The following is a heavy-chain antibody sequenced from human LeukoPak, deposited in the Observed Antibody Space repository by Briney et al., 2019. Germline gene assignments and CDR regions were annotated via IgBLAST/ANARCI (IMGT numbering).Heavy chain of an antibody. D-gene: IGHD6-19*01. CDR3: ARDLYSSGSSVFDH. Sequence: GGSLRLSCAASGSTFSSYSMNWVRQAPGKGLEWVSYISSSSSYIYYADSVKGRFTISRDNAKNSLYLQMNSLRAEDTAVYYCARDLYSSGSSVFDHWGQGTLVTVSS. CDR2: ISSSSSYI. J-gene: IGHJ4*02. V-gene: IGHV3-21*05. CDR1: GSTFSSYS.